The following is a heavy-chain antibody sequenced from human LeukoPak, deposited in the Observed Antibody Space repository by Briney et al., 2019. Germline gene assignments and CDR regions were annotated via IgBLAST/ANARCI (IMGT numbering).Heavy chain of an antibody. CDR2: ISSSSSTI. V-gene: IGHV3-48*04. J-gene: IGHJ4*02. Sequence: GGSLSLSCAASGFTFSSYSMNWVRQAPGKGLEWVSYISSSSSTIYYADSVKGRFTISRDNAKNSLYLQMNSLRAEDTAVYYCARAGYDLWSAGPSFDYWGQGTLVTVSS. CDR1: GFTFSSYS. CDR3: ARAGYDLWSAGPSFDY. D-gene: IGHD3-3*01.